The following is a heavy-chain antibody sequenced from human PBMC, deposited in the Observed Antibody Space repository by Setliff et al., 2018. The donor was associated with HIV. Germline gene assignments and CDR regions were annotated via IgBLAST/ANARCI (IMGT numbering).Heavy chain of an antibody. Sequence: ASVKVSCKASGYSFTDYYIHWVRQAPGQGLEWMGWINPKSDGTNYAQKFQGWITMTRDTSISTAYMELSRLRSDDTTVYYCARGMDYYDTSGYYQYYFDYWGQGTLVTVSS. CDR1: GYSFTDYY. J-gene: IGHJ4*02. CDR2: INPKSDGT. D-gene: IGHD3-22*01. V-gene: IGHV1-2*04. CDR3: ARGMDYYDTSGYYQYYFDY.